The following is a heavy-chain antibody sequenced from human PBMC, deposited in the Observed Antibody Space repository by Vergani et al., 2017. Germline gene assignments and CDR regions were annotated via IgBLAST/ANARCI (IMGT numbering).Heavy chain of an antibody. Sequence: QVQLVESGGGVVQPGRSLRLSCAASGFTFSSYGMHWVRQAPGKGLEWVAVIWYDGSNKYYADSVKGRFTISRDNSKNTLYLQMNSLRAEDTAVYYCARDPADQYCSGGSCVYYGMDVWGQGTTVTVSS. CDR1: GFTFSSYG. D-gene: IGHD2-15*01. J-gene: IGHJ6*02. CDR3: ARDPADQYCSGGSCVYYGMDV. V-gene: IGHV3-33*01. CDR2: IWYDGSNK.